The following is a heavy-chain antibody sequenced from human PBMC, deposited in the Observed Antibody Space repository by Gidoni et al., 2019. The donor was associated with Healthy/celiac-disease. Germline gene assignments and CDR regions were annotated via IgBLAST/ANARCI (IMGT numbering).Heavy chain of an antibody. J-gene: IGHJ3*02. D-gene: IGHD5-18*01. V-gene: IGHV4-34*01. Sequence: QVQLQQWGAGLLKPSETLSLTCAVYGGSFSGYYWSWIRQPPGKGLEWIGEINHSGSTNYTPSLKSRVTISVDTSKNQFSLKLSSVTAADTAVYYCARVDTAMVKAFDIWGQGTMVTVSS. CDR1: GGSFSGYY. CDR3: ARVDTAMVKAFDI. CDR2: INHSGST.